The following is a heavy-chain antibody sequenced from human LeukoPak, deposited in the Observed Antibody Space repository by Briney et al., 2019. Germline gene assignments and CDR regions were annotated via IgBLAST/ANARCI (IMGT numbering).Heavy chain of an antibody. V-gene: IGHV1-69*13. D-gene: IGHD6-13*01. CDR2: IIPIFGTA. CDR1: GGTFSSYA. Sequence: ASVKVSCKASGGTFSSYAISWVRQAPGQGLEWMGGIIPIFGTANYAQKFQGRVTITADESTSTAYMGLSSLRSEDTAVYYCAGGRIAAAGIMSYYFDYWGQGTLVTVSS. CDR3: AGGRIAAAGIMSYYFDY. J-gene: IGHJ4*02.